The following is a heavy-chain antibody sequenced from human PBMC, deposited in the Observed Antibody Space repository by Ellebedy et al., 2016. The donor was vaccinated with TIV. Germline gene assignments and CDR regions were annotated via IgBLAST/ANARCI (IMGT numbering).Heavy chain of an antibody. Sequence: AASVKVSCKASGYIFTIHGISWVRQAPGQGLQWWGWISTNDGDTQYDQKFRDRLSLTTDTATSTAYMELGSLTSDDTAVYYCAREPWAEGGDDYYFDYWGQGTLVTVSA. CDR1: GYIFTIHG. V-gene: IGHV1-18*04. J-gene: IGHJ4*02. D-gene: IGHD2-21*02. CDR2: ISTNDGDT. CDR3: AREPWAEGGDDYYFDY.